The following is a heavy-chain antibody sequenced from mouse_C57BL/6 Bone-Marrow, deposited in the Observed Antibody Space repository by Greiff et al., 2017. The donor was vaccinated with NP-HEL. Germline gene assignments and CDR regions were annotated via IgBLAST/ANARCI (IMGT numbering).Heavy chain of an antibody. CDR2: ISSGSSTI. CDR3: ARDDYDEGTWFAY. D-gene: IGHD2-4*01. J-gene: IGHJ3*01. CDR1: GFTFSDYG. Sequence: EVQRVESGGGLVKPGGSLKLSCAASGFTFSDYGMHWVRQAPEKGLEFFSYISSGSSTIYYADTVKGRFTISRDNAKNTLFLQMTSLRSEDTAMYYCARDDYDEGTWFAYWGQGTLVTVSA. V-gene: IGHV5-17*01.